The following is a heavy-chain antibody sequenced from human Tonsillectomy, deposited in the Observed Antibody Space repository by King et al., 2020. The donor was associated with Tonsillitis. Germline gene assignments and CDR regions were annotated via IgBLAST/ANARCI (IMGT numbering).Heavy chain of an antibody. CDR3: AGVQRPHYAGSSGYYYCYH. D-gene: IGHD3-22*01. V-gene: IGHV3-30-3*01. CDR2: ISSVGSNS. CDR1: GFYFSTYS. Sequence: VQLVESGGGVVQPGRSLRLCCAASGFYFSTYSMHWVRPAPGMGLEWVAVISSVGSNSYYADSVKGRFTISRDTSKNTVYLQMNSLRAEYTAWYYCAGVQRPHYAGSSGYYYCYHWGQGTLVTVSS. J-gene: IGHJ4*02.